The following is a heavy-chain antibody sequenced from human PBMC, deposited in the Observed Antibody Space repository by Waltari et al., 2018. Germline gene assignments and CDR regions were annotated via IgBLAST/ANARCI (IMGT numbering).Heavy chain of an antibody. CDR3: ARHPRGRRYTDYYYYMDV. J-gene: IGHJ6*03. CDR1: GGSISSSSYY. D-gene: IGHD1-20*01. Sequence: QLQLQESGPGLVKPSETLSLTCTVSGGSISSSSYYWGWIRQPPGKGLEWIGSIYYSGSTYYNPSLKSRVTISVDTSKNQFSLKLSSVTAADTAVYYCARHPRGRRYTDYYYYMDVWGKGTTVTVSS. V-gene: IGHV4-39*01. CDR2: IYYSGST.